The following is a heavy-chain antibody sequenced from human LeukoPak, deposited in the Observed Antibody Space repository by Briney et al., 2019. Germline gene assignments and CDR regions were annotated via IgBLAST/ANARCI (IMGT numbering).Heavy chain of an antibody. D-gene: IGHD3-10*01. V-gene: IGHV4-59*01. CDR3: ARESGLWFGERYYYYMDV. Sequence: SETLSLTCTVSGGSISSYYWSWIRQPPGKGLEWIGYIYYSGSTNYNPSLKSRVTISVDTSKNQFSLKLSSVTAADTAVYYCARESGLWFGERYYYYMDVWGKGTTVTISS. J-gene: IGHJ6*03. CDR1: GGSISSYY. CDR2: IYYSGST.